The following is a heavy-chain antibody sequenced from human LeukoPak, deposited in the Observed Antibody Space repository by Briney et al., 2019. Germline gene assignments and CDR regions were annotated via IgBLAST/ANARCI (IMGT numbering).Heavy chain of an antibody. CDR3: ARDAGGSGYDVLDY. Sequence: ASVTVSCKGSGYNFTTYGISWVRQAPGQGLEWMGWITTYNGKTHYAQKFQGRVTMTADTSTRTVSMELRSLRSDDTAVYYCARDAGGSGYDVLDYWGQGTLVTVSS. J-gene: IGHJ4*02. CDR1: GYNFTTYG. CDR2: ITTYNGKT. V-gene: IGHV1-18*04. D-gene: IGHD3-22*01.